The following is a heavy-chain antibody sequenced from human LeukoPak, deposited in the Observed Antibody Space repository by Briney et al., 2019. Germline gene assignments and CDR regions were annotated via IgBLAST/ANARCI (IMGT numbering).Heavy chain of an antibody. CDR3: ARYPYSDSGVWQAFDY. J-gene: IGHJ4*02. CDR1: GGSISSDY. Sequence: PSETLSLTCSVSGGSISSDYWAWIRQPPGKGLDWRGYMYYTGSTYYNPSLTSRVAISVDTSKNQFSLRLTSVTAADTAVYYCARYPYSDSGVWQAFDYWGQGTLVTVSS. CDR2: MYYTGST. D-gene: IGHD5-12*01. V-gene: IGHV4-59*08.